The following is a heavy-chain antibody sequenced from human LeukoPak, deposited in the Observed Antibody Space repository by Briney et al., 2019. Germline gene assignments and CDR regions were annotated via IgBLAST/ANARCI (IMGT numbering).Heavy chain of an antibody. Sequence: PSETLSLTCTVSGGSISSSSYYWGWIRQPPGKGLEWIGSIYYSGSTYYNPSLKSRVTISVDTSKNQFSLKLNSVTAADTAVYYCARHGSRFDWLSFFDYWGQGTLVTVSS. CDR2: IYYSGST. V-gene: IGHV4-39*01. J-gene: IGHJ4*02. CDR1: GGSISSSSYY. D-gene: IGHD3-9*01. CDR3: ARHGSRFDWLSFFDY.